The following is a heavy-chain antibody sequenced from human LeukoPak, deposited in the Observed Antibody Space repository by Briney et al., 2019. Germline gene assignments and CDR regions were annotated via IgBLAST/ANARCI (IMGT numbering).Heavy chain of an antibody. Sequence: GGSLRLSCAASGFTFSSYGTHWVRQAPGKGLEWVAVIWYDGSNKYYADSVKGRFTISRDNSKNTLYLQMNSLRAEDTAVYYCARDVIAAAGTYYYYYMDVWGKGTTVTVSS. J-gene: IGHJ6*03. CDR3: ARDVIAAAGTYYYYYMDV. CDR1: GFTFSSYG. V-gene: IGHV3-33*01. D-gene: IGHD6-13*01. CDR2: IWYDGSNK.